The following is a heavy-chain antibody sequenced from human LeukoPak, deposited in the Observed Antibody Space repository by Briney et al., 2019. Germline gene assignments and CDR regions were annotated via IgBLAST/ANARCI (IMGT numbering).Heavy chain of an antibody. J-gene: IGHJ6*04. V-gene: IGHV4-38-2*02. Sequence: SETLSLTCTVSGDSISSGNYWGWIRQPPGKGLEWIGSIFHTGSTYFNLSLKSRVTISVDTSKNQFSLRLSSVTAADTAVYYCTANYGNVWGKGTTVTVSS. CDR2: IFHTGST. CDR1: GDSISSGNY. CDR3: TANYGNV. D-gene: IGHD4/OR15-4a*01.